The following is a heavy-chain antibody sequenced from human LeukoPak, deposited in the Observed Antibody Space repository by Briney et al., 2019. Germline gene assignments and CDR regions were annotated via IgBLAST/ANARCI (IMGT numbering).Heavy chain of an antibody. CDR3: AKAFCPLSSSTSCNFDY. CDR1: GFTFSSYA. D-gene: IGHD2-2*01. Sequence: PGGSLRLSCAASGFTFSSYAMSWVRQAPEKGLEWVSAISGSGGSTYYADSVKGRFTISRDNAKNSLYLQMNSLRAEDTAVYYCAKAFCPLSSSTSCNFDYWGQGTLVTVSS. CDR2: ISGSGGST. V-gene: IGHV3-23*01. J-gene: IGHJ4*02.